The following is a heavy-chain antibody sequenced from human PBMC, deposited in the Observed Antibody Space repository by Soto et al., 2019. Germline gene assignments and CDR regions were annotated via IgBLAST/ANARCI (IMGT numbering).Heavy chain of an antibody. CDR2: INHSGST. CDR3: AREGYSYGYGGGFVNY. V-gene: IGHV4-34*01. Sequence: SETLSLTCAVYGGSFSGYYWSWIRQPPGKGLEWIGEINHSGSTNYNPSLKSRVTISVDTSKNQFSLKLSSVTAADTAVYHCAREGYSYGYGGGFVNYWGQGTLVTVSS. D-gene: IGHD5-18*01. CDR1: GGSFSGYY. J-gene: IGHJ4*02.